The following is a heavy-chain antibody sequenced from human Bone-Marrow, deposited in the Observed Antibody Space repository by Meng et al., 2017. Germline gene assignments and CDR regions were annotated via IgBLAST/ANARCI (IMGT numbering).Heavy chain of an antibody. V-gene: IGHV3-30*01. CDR1: GFTFSSYA. CDR2: ISYDGSNK. Sequence: GESLKISCAASGFTFSSYAMHWVCQAPGKGLEWVAVISYDGSNKYYADSVKGRFTISRDNSKNTLYLQMKSLRAEDTAVYYCARDRKKYCSGGSCSYYGRDVWGQGTTVTVSS. CDR3: ARDRKKYCSGGSCSYYGRDV. D-gene: IGHD2-15*01. J-gene: IGHJ6*02.